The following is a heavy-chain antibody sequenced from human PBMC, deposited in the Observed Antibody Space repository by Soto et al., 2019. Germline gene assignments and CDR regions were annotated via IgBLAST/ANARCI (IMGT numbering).Heavy chain of an antibody. J-gene: IGHJ6*02. D-gene: IGHD2-2*01. CDR2: ISGSGGST. Sequence: EVQLLESGGGLVQPGGSLRLSCAVSGFTLSRYAISWVRQAPGKGLEWVSGISGSGGSTFYADSVKGRFTVSIDNSKNTLYLQMNSLRVEDTAVYYCAKVGRFQLLGFGYYYGVEVWGQGTTVTVSS. CDR3: AKVGRFQLLGFGYYYGVEV. V-gene: IGHV3-23*01. CDR1: GFTLSRYA.